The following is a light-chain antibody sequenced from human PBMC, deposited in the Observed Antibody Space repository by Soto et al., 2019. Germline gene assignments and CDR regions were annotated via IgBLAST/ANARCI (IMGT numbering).Light chain of an antibody. CDR1: SSDVGGYNY. CDR3: SSYTNVL. Sequence: QSALTQPASVSGSPGQSITISCTGTSSDVGGYNYVSWYQQHPGKAPKLMIYDVSNRPSGVSNRFSGSKSGNTASLTISGLQAEDEAEYYGSSYTNVLFGGGTKLTVL. V-gene: IGLV2-14*01. J-gene: IGLJ2*01. CDR2: DVS.